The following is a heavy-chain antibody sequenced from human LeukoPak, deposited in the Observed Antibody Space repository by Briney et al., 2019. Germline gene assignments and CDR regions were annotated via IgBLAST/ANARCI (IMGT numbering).Heavy chain of an antibody. CDR3: ARDGETGIAVAGGFDY. CDR1: GFTFSSYS. Sequence: GGSLRLSCAASGFTFSSYSMNWVRKAPGKGLEWVSSISSSSSYINYADSVKGRLTISRDNAKNSLYLQMNSLRAEDTAVYYCARDGETGIAVAGGFDYWGQGTLVTVSS. CDR2: ISSSSSYI. D-gene: IGHD6-19*01. J-gene: IGHJ4*02. V-gene: IGHV3-21*01.